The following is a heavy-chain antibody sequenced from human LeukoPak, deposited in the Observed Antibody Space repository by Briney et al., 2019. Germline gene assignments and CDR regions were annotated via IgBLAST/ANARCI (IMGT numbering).Heavy chain of an antibody. V-gene: IGHV3-74*01. Sequence: GGSLRHSCAASGFTFSSYWMHWVRQAPGKGLVWVSRINSDGSSTSYADSVKGRFTISRDNAKNTLYLQMNSLRAEDTAVYYCARAPAYSLIDYWGQGTLVTVSS. CDR2: INSDGSST. D-gene: IGHD6-13*01. J-gene: IGHJ4*02. CDR3: ARAPAYSLIDY. CDR1: GFTFSSYW.